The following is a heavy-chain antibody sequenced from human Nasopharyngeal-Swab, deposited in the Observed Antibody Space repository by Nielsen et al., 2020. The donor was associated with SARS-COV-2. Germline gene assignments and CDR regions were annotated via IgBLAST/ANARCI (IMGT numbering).Heavy chain of an antibody. V-gene: IGHV4-59*08. CDR1: GGSISSYY. D-gene: IGHD5-18*01. Sequence: SETLSLTCTVSGGSISSYYWSWIRQPPGKGLEWIGYIYYSGSPNYNPSLKSRVTISVDTSKNQFSLKLSSVTAAETAVYYCARMDTAMATPLNYYYYYGMDVWGQGTTVTVSS. CDR3: ARMDTAMATPLNYYYYYGMDV. J-gene: IGHJ6*02. CDR2: IYYSGSP.